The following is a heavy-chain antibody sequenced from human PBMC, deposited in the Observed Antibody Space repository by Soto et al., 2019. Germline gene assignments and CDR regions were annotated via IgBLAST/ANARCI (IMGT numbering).Heavy chain of an antibody. D-gene: IGHD6-13*01. V-gene: IGHV1-18*01. J-gene: IGHJ4*02. Sequence: QVQLVQSGAEVKKPGASVKVSCKASGYTFTSYGISWVRQSPGQGLEWMGWISAYNGNTNYAQKLQGRLTMTTDTFTSTAYMERSSLRSDDTAVYYCARDWAAAGQFDYWCQRTLGTVSS. CDR3: ARDWAAAGQFDY. CDR2: ISAYNGNT. CDR1: GYTFTSYG.